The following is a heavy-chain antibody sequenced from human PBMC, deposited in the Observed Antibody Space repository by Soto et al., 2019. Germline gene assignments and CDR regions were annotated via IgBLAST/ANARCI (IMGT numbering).Heavy chain of an antibody. D-gene: IGHD6-13*01. CDR2: INPASGST. CDR1: GYTFTHYY. J-gene: IGHJ4*02. V-gene: IGHV1-46*01. CDR3: ARDLEAGDH. Sequence: QVQLVQSGAEVKKPGASVKVSCRTSGYTFTHYYIHWVRQAPGQGLEWLGIINPASGSTNYAQDFQGRVTLTMDTSTTTGYMELSGLRAEDTAIFYCARDLEAGDHWGQGTLVTVSS.